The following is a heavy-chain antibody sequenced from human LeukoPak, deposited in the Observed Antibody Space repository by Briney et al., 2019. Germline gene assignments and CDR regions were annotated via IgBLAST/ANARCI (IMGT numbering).Heavy chain of an antibody. CDR3: AKNSYGSGSYYKRPDAFDI. CDR1: GFTFSSYG. D-gene: IGHD3-10*01. CDR2: ISGSGGST. Sequence: PGRSLRLSCAASGFTFSSYGMHWVRQAPGKGLEWVSAISGSGGSTYYADSVKGRFTISRDNSKNTLYLQMNSLRAEDTAVYYCAKNSYGSGSYYKRPDAFDIWGQGTMVTVSS. V-gene: IGHV3-23*01. J-gene: IGHJ3*02.